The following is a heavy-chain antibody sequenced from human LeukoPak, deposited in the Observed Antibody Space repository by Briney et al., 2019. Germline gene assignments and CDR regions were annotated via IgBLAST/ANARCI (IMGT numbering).Heavy chain of an antibody. V-gene: IGHV3-23*01. CDR3: AKEVGGRGVTFYYYYGMDV. Sequence: GGSLRLSCAASGFTFSSYAMSWVRQAPGKGLEWVSAISGSGGSTYYADSVKGRFTISRDNSKNTLYLQMNSLRAEDTAVYYCAKEVGGRGVTFYYYYGMDVWGQGTTVTVSS. CDR1: GFTFSSYA. CDR2: ISGSGGST. D-gene: IGHD3-10*01. J-gene: IGHJ6*02.